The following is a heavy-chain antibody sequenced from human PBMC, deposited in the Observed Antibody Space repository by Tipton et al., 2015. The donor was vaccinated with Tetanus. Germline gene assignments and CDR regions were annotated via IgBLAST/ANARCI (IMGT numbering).Heavy chain of an antibody. J-gene: IGHJ4*02. CDR1: GFTFSNYW. D-gene: IGHD2-21*01. CDR2: INSDSSST. Sequence: SLRLSCAASGFTFSNYWMHWVRQAPGKGLEWVSHINSDSSSTTYADSVKGRFTISRDNANHTLYLQMNSLGAEVTAVYYCARIKLPSYPDSGFWGQGALVACSS. V-gene: IGHV3-74*03. CDR3: ARIKLPSYPDSGF.